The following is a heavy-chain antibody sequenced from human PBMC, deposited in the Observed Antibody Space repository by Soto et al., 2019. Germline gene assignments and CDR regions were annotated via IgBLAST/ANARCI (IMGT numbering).Heavy chain of an antibody. D-gene: IGHD1-1*01. J-gene: IGHJ4*02. V-gene: IGHV3-48*01. CDR2: IHSIRSII. CDR3: AREARNADDDY. CDR1: GFTFSSHA. Sequence: EVQLVESGGGLVQPGGSLRLSCAVSGFTFSSHAMNWVRQAPGKGLEWVAYIHSIRSIIYYADSVKGRFTISRDNAKNSLYLPMASVRAEDTVVYYCAREARNADDDYGGQGTLVTVSS.